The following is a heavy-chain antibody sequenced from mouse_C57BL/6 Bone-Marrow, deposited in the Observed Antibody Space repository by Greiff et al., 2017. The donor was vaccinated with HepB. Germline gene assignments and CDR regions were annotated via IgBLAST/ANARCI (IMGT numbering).Heavy chain of an antibody. V-gene: IGHV1-82*01. Sequence: VKLMESGPELVKPGASVKISCKASGYAFSSSWMNWVKQRPGKGLEWIGRIYPGDGDTNYNGKFKGQATLTADKSSSTAYMQLSRLTSEDSAVYFCAIYYYGSSHWGQGTTLTVSS. CDR1: GYAFSSSW. CDR3: AIYYYGSSH. J-gene: IGHJ2*01. CDR2: IYPGDGDT. D-gene: IGHD1-1*01.